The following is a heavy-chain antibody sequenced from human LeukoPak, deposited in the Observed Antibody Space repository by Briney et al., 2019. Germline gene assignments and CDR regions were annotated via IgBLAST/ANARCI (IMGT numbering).Heavy chain of an antibody. V-gene: IGHV4-34*01. CDR1: GVSFDDYY. D-gene: IGHD4-17*01. CDR3: TRMTTGHDY. J-gene: IGHJ4*02. CDR2: INHSGYT. Sequence: PSETPSLTCAVSGVSFDDYYWSWVRQTPGKGLEWLGEINHSGYTNDSPSLKSRVTLSIDTSNKQLSLNLRSVTVADAGIYYCTRMTTGHDYWGQGTLVTVSS.